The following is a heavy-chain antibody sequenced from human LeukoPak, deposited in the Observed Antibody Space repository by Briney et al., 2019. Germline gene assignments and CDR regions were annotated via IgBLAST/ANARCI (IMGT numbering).Heavy chain of an antibody. CDR1: GYTFTGSY. V-gene: IGHV1-2*02. Sequence: ASVKVSCKASGYTFTGSYMHWVRQAPGQGLEWMGWINPNTGGTKYAQRFQDRVTMTRDTSISTAYMEVSRLRYDDTAVYYCARPLRVTMIRGAAFRASSDFDPWGQGTLVTVSS. CDR2: INPNTGGT. D-gene: IGHD3-10*01. CDR3: ARPLRVTMIRGAAFRASSDFDP. J-gene: IGHJ5*02.